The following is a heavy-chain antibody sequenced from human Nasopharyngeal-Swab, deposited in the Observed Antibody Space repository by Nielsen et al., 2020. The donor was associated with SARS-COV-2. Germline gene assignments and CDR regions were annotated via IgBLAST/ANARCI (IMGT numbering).Heavy chain of an antibody. Sequence: GESLKISCVASGVIFSKYWMHWVRQAPGKGLVWVSRVNQDGSRRDYADSVRGRFTISRDNAKSTLYLQMNSLRVEDTAVYYCVKHQGSSSDQWGQGTLVTVSS. CDR1: GVIFSKYW. V-gene: IGHV3-74*01. CDR3: VKHQGSSSDQ. J-gene: IGHJ4*02. CDR2: VNQDGSRR.